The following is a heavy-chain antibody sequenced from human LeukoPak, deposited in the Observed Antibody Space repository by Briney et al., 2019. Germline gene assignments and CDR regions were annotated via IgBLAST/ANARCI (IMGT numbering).Heavy chain of an antibody. CDR3: ARRGYGYTYYYGSYNWFDP. CDR2: LYNSGRT. V-gene: IGHV4-61*02. J-gene: IGHJ5*02. CDR1: GDSISSGTSY. D-gene: IGHD3-10*01. Sequence: PSQTLSLTCSVSGDSISSGTSYWSWIRQPAGKGLEWIGRLYNSGRTDYNPSLKSRVTISVDMSKNQFSLKLSSVTAADTAVYYCARRGYGYTYYYGSYNWFDPWGQGTLVTVSS.